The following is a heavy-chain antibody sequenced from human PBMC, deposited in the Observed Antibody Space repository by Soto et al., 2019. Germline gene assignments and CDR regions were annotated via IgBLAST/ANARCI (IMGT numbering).Heavy chain of an antibody. V-gene: IGHV3-7*01. D-gene: IGHD3-10*01. J-gene: IGHJ3*02. Sequence: EVQLVESGGGLARLWGPLGFSGAATDFTFINYGLGWFRQAPGKGQEGVANIKQGGSEKYYVDSVKGRFTIPRDNAKNSLYLQMNSLRAEDTAVYYCARDRQGYGSGNGAFDIWGQGTMVTVSS. CDR3: ARDRQGYGSGNGAFDI. CDR2: IKQGGSEK. CDR1: DFTFINYG.